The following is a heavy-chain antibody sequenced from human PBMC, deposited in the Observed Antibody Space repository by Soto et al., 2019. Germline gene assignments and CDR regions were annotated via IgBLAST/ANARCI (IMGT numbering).Heavy chain of an antibody. CDR1: GFTFSSYW. J-gene: IGHJ4*02. V-gene: IGHV3-23*01. D-gene: IGHD2-2*01. CDR3: AKFDIVVVPAATRPPYFDY. Sequence: PGGSLRLSCAASGFTFSSYWMHWVRQAPGKGLEWVSAISGSGGSTYYADSVKGRFTISRDNSKNTLYLQMNSLRAEDTAVYYCAKFDIVVVPAATRPPYFDYWGQGTLVTVSS. CDR2: ISGSGGST.